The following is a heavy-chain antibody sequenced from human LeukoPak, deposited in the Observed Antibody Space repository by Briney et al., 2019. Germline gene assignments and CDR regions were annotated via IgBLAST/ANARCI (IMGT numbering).Heavy chain of an antibody. Sequence: GGSLRLSCAASGFTFSSYAMSWVRQAPGKGLEWVSAISGSGGSTYFADSVKGRFTISRDNSKNTLYLQMNSLRAEDTAVYYCAKSPYYHDSSGQLGTKDNWFDPWGQGTLVTVSS. V-gene: IGHV3-23*01. CDR2: ISGSGGST. CDR3: AKSPYYHDSSGQLGTKDNWFDP. CDR1: GFTFSSYA. D-gene: IGHD3-22*01. J-gene: IGHJ5*02.